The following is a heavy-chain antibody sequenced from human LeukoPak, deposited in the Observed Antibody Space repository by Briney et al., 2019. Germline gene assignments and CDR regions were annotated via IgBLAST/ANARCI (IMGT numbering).Heavy chain of an antibody. CDR1: GCTFSIYA. J-gene: IGHJ6*04. CDR3: AREGRFGEEYYYGMDV. CDR2: IIPIFGTA. D-gene: IGHD3-10*01. V-gene: IGHV1-69*13. Sequence: SGKVSCKAAGCTFSIYAISWVRQAPGQGLELMGVIIPIFGTANYAQKFQSRVTITSDESTSTAYMELSSLRSEDKAVYYCAREGRFGEEYYYGMDVWGKGHTVTVSS.